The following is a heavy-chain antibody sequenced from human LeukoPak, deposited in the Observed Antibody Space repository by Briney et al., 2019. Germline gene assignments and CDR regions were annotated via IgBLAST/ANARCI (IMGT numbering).Heavy chain of an antibody. J-gene: IGHJ4*02. Sequence: GGSLRLSCAASGFTFSSYGMHWVRQAPGKGLEWVAFIRYDGSNKYYADSVKGRFTISRDNAKNSLYLQMNSLRAEDMALYYCAKGFLEWLSTSFYYWGQGTLVTVSS. V-gene: IGHV3-30*02. CDR1: GFTFSSYG. CDR3: AKGFLEWLSTSFYY. D-gene: IGHD3-3*01. CDR2: IRYDGSNK.